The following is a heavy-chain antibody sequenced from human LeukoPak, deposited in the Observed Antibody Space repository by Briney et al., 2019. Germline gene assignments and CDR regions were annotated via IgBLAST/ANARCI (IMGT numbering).Heavy chain of an antibody. D-gene: IGHD2-2*01. V-gene: IGHV1-18*01. J-gene: IGHJ5*02. CDR1: GYTFTSYG. CDR3: ARDHCSSTSCSSTPTNSFDP. CDR2: ISAYNGNT. Sequence: ASVKVSCKASGYTFTSYGISWVRQAPGQGLEWMGWISAYNGNTNYAQKLQGRVTMTTDTSTGTAYMELRSLRSDDTAVYYCARDHCSSTSCSSTPTNSFDPWGQGTLVTVSS.